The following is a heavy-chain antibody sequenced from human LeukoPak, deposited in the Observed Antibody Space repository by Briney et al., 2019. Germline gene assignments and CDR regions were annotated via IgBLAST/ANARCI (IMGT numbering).Heavy chain of an antibody. V-gene: IGHV1-69*02. CDR3: ARRTYCGGDCFSAFDI. CDR1: GGTFSSYI. D-gene: IGHD2-21*02. CDR2: IIPILGIA. Sequence: GASVKVSCNASGGTFSSYIISWVRQAPGQGLEWMGRIIPILGIANYAQKFQGRVTITADKSTSAAYMELSSLRSEDTAVYYCARRTYCGGDCFSAFDIWGQGTMVTVSS. J-gene: IGHJ3*02.